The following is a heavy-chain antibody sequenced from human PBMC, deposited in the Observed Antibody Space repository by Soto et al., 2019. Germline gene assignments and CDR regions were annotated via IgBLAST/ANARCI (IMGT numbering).Heavy chain of an antibody. J-gene: IGHJ5*02. Sequence: QVQLVQSGVEVKKPGASVKVSCKASGYTFTSYGISWVRQAPGQGLEWMGWTNPYNGNTNYAQKLQGRVTMTTDTSTSTAYMELRSRRSDDTAVYYWTRDPVGGNWFDPWGQGTLVTVSS. V-gene: IGHV1-18*01. D-gene: IGHD1-26*01. CDR3: TRDPVGGNWFDP. CDR1: GYTFTSYG. CDR2: TNPYNGNT.